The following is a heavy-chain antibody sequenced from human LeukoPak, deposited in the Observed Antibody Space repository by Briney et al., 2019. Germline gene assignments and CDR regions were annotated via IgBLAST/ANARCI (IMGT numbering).Heavy chain of an antibody. Sequence: SVTVSCKTSGGTFSGFAMNWVRQAPGQGPEWMGRVIPSLGISKYSQKFQDRLKVTADNSSTTAFMELTSLTSDDTAVYYCATFRWIDSWGQGTLVIVSS. V-gene: IGHV1-69*04. CDR2: VIPSLGIS. J-gene: IGHJ5*01. CDR3: ATFRWIDS. D-gene: IGHD2/OR15-2a*01. CDR1: GGTFSGFA.